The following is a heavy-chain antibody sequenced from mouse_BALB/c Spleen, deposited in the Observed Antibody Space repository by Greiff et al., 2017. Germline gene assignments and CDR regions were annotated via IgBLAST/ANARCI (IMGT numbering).Heavy chain of an antibody. CDR2: ISYSGST. D-gene: IGHD1-1*01. Sequence: VQLQQSGPSLVKPSQTLSLTCSVTGDSITSGYWNWIRKFPGNKLEYMGYISYSGSTYYNPSLKSRISITRDTSKNQYYLQLNSVTTEDTATYYCASSSITTVSYYFDYWGQGTTLTVSS. CDR1: GDSITSGY. CDR3: ASSSITTVSYYFDY. J-gene: IGHJ2*01. V-gene: IGHV3-8*02.